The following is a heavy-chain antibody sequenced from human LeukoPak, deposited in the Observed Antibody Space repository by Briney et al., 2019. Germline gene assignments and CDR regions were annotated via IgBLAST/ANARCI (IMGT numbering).Heavy chain of an antibody. V-gene: IGHV4-39*01. CDR2: IYYRGST. D-gene: IGHD6-13*01. Sequence: SETLSLTCTVSGGSISSSSYYWGWIRQPPGKGLEWIGSIYYRGSTYYDPPLKSRVIISVDTSKNQFSLKLSSVTATDTAVYYCATLVYSSSWSFDYWGQGTLVSVSS. CDR3: ATLVYSSSWSFDY. J-gene: IGHJ4*02. CDR1: GGSISSSSYY.